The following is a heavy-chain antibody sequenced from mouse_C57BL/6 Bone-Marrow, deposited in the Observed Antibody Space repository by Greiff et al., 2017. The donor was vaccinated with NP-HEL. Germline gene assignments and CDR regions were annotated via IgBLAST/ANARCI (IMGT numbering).Heavy chain of an antibody. CDR1: GFTFSSYA. V-gene: IGHV5-9-1*02. CDR3: TRGGGYYYAMDY. CDR2: ISSGGDYI. Sequence: EVQVVESGEGLVKPGGSLKLSCAASGFTFSSYAMSWVRQTPEKRLEWVAYISSGGDYIYYADTVKDRFTISRDNARNTLYLQMSSLKSEDTAMYYCTRGGGYYYAMDYWGQGTSVTVSS. J-gene: IGHJ4*01.